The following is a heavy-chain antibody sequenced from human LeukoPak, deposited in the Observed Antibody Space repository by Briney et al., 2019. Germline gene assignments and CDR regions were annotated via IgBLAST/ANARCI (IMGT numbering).Heavy chain of an antibody. V-gene: IGHV6-1*01. D-gene: IGHD3-3*01. CDR2: TYYRSKWYN. CDR3: ARSQNFGIDHFDY. CDR1: GDSVSSNSAA. J-gene: IGHJ4*02. Sequence: SQTLSLTCAISGDSVSSNSAAWSWIRQPPSRGLEWLGRTYYRSKWYNDYAVSVKSRITINPDTSKNQFSLQLNSVTPEDTAVYYCARSQNFGIDHFDYWGQGTLVTVSS.